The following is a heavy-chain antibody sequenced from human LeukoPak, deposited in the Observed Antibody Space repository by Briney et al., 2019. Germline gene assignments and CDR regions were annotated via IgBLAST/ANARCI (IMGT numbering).Heavy chain of an antibody. CDR3: ARSPIVVVPAAMDY. CDR2: ILPIFGTA. CDR1: GGTFCNYA. D-gene: IGHD2-2*01. Sequence: SVRVSCTASGGTFCNYAISWVRQAPGQGLKWMGGILPIFGTANYAQRFQGRVTITADESTSTAYMELSSLRSEDTAVYYCARSPIVVVPAAMDYWGQGTLVTVSS. V-gene: IGHV1-69*13. J-gene: IGHJ4*02.